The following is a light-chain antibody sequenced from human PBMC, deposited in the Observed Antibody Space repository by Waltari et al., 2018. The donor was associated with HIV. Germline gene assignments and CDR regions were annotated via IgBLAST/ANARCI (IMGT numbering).Light chain of an antibody. CDR1: QSLLHSNGYNY. CDR3: MQGET. Sequence: DIVMTQSPLSLPVTPGEPASISCRSSQSLLHSNGYNYLDWYLQKPGQSPQLLIYLGSNRASGVPDRFSGSGSGTDFTMKISRVEAEDVGVYYCMQGETFGQGTKVEIK. J-gene: IGKJ1*01. V-gene: IGKV2-28*01. CDR2: LGS.